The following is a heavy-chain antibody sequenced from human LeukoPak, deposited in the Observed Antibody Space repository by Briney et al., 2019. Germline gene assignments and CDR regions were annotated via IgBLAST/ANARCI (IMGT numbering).Heavy chain of an antibody. CDR3: ARGRLEVPTIGYCSSTSCYPPGY. Sequence: ASVKVSCKASGYTFTGYYMHWVRQAPGQGLEWMGWINPNSGGTNYAQKFQGRVTMTRATSISTAYMELSRLRSDDTAVYYCARGRLEVPTIGYCSSTSCYPPGYWGQGTLVTVSS. CDR1: GYTFTGYY. J-gene: IGHJ4*02. CDR2: INPNSGGT. V-gene: IGHV1-2*02. D-gene: IGHD2-2*01.